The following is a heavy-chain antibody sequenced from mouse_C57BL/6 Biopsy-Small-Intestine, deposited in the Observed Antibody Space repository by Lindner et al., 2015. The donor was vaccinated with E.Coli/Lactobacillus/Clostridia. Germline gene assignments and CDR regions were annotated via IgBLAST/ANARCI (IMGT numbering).Heavy chain of an antibody. V-gene: IGHV1-9*01. J-gene: IGHJ2*01. CDR3: ARRFGYRLDY. Sequence: VQLQESGAELMRPGASVKLSCKASGYTFTGYWIEWVKQRPGHGLEWIAGSLPGSDSTNYNEKFKDRATFTSDTSSNTAYMQLSSLTTEDSAIYYCARRFGYRLDYWGQGTTLTVSS. CDR2: SLPGSDST. CDR1: GYTFTGYW. D-gene: IGHD2-12*01.